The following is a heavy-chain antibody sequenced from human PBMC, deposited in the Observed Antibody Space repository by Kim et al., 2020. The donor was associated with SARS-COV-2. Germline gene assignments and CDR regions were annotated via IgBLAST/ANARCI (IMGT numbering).Heavy chain of an antibody. D-gene: IGHD3-10*01. CDR2: IYYSGST. V-gene: IGHV4-59*13. CDR1: GGSISSYY. J-gene: IGHJ6*02. Sequence: SETLSLTCTVSGGSISSYYWSWIRQPPGKGLEWIGYIYYSGSTNYNPSLKSRVTISVDTSKNQFSLKLSSVTAADTAVYYCARAGEFGSGSYYTQGYYYYGMDVWGQGTTVTVSS. CDR3: ARAGEFGSGSYYTQGYYYYGMDV.